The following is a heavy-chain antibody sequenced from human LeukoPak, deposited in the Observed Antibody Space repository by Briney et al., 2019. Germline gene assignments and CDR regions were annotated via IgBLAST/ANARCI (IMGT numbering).Heavy chain of an antibody. CDR3: TKERPEEYYGSDCYFDY. D-gene: IGHD3-10*01. Sequence: PGGSLRLSCAASGFTFRSYVMHWVRQAPGKGLEWVAAISVEDGSNKYYADSVKGRFTISRDNSKNTLYLQMNSLRAEDTAIYSCTKERPEEYYGSDCYFDYWGQGTLVTVSS. CDR1: GFTFRSYV. J-gene: IGHJ4*02. CDR2: ISVEDGSNK. V-gene: IGHV3-30*18.